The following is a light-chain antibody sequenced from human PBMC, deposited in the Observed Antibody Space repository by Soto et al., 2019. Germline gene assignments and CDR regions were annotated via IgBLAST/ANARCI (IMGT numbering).Light chain of an antibody. Sequence: DIQMTQSPPSLSASVGDRVTITCRASQGIRKYLAWYQQKPGKAHKLLISSSSNLQSGVPSRFSGSGSGTDFTLTISSLQPEEFATYYCQKYDSAPLTVGGGTKVDIK. CDR3: QKYDSAPLT. J-gene: IGKJ4*01. V-gene: IGKV1-27*01. CDR1: QGIRKY. CDR2: SSS.